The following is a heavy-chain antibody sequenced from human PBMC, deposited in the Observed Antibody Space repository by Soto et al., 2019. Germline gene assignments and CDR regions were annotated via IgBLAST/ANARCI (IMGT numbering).Heavy chain of an antibody. CDR3: TRRYNWNDNYFDT. V-gene: IGHV4-39*01. D-gene: IGHD1-1*01. CDR1: GASISVQRYY. J-gene: IGHJ5*02. CDR2: SYYSGTT. Sequence: XETLSVPCTVSGASISVQRYYWTWIRQPPGKGLEWIGSSYYSGTTYFNPSLKSRATISVDTSKNQFSLRLTSVTAADTAIYYCTRRYNWNDNYFDTWGPGALVTVSS.